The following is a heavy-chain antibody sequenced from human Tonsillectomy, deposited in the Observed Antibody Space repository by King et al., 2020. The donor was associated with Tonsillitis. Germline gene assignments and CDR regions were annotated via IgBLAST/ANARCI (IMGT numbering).Heavy chain of an antibody. D-gene: IGHD2-2*02. CDR1: GFTFSSYA. CDR3: AKDWDIVVVPAAILADAFDI. J-gene: IGHJ3*02. Sequence: VQLVQSGGGLVQPGGSLRLSCAASGFTFSSYAMSWVRQAPGKGLEWVSAISGSGGSTYYADSVKGRFTISRDNSKNTLYLQMNSLRAEDTAVYYCAKDWDIVVVPAAILADAFDIWGQGTMVTVSS. CDR2: ISGSGGST. V-gene: IGHV3-23*04.